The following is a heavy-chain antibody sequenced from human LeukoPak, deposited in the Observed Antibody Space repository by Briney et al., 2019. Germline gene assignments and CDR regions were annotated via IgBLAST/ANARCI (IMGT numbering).Heavy chain of an antibody. CDR1: GYTFTSYG. J-gene: IGHJ4*02. Sequence: GASVKVSCKASGYTFTSYGISWVRQAPGQGLEWMGWISAYNGNTNYAQKLQGRVTMTTDTSTSTAYMEVRSLRSDDTAVYYCARDSPYAKHGSGSQNIENYFDYWGQGILVTVSS. V-gene: IGHV1-18*01. D-gene: IGHD3-10*01. CDR2: ISAYNGNT. CDR3: ARDSPYAKHGSGSQNIENYFDY.